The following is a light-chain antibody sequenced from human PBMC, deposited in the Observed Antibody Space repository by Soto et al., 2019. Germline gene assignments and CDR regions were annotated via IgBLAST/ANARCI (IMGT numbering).Light chain of an antibody. CDR1: SSDVGGYNY. J-gene: IGLJ2*01. Sequence: QSALTQPASVSGSPGQSITISCTGTSSDVGGYNYVSWYQHHTGKAPKLIIYEVSNRPSGVSNRFSGSKSGNTASLTISGLQAEDETDYYCSSYTSDNTLVFGGGTKLTVL. CDR3: SSYTSDNTLV. V-gene: IGLV2-14*01. CDR2: EVS.